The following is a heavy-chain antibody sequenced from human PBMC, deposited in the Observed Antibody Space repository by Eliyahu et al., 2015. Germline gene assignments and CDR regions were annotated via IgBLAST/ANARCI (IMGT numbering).Heavy chain of an antibody. CDR3: ASDSGYCSSTSCYDGKNWFDP. J-gene: IGHJ5*02. D-gene: IGHD2-2*01. Sequence: QVQLQQWGAGLLKPSETLSLTCAAYGGSFSGYYWSWXRQPPGKGLEWIGEINHSGSTNYNPSLKSRVTISVDTSKNQFSLKLSSVTAADTAVYYCASDSGYCSSTSCYDGKNWFDPWGQGTLVTVSS. V-gene: IGHV4-34*01. CDR1: GGSFSGYY. CDR2: INHSGST.